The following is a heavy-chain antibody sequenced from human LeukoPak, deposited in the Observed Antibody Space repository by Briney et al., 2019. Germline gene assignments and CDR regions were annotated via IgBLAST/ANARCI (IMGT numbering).Heavy chain of an antibody. CDR3: ARGGPYSSSSLDY. D-gene: IGHD6-6*01. CDR1: GFTFSNSW. Sequence: GGSLRLSCAASGFTFSNSWMYWVRQTPDKGLVWVSRIKYDGSSTVYADSVKGRFTISRDNAKNTLDLQMNSLRAEHTAVYYCARGGPYSSSSLDYWGQGTLVTVSS. V-gene: IGHV3-74*01. CDR2: IKYDGSST. J-gene: IGHJ4*02.